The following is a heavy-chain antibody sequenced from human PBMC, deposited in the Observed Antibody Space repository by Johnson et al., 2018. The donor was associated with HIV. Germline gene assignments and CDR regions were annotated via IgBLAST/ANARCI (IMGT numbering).Heavy chain of an antibody. D-gene: IGHD6-6*01. J-gene: IGHJ3*02. CDR3: AKGPNGQLDDAFHI. Sequence: QVQLVESGGGLVQPGGSLRLSCAASGFTFSDYFMSYIRQAPGKGLEWISYISSSGSPIYYADSVKGRFTLSRDNAKNSLFLQMHSLRAEDTAVYYCAKGPNGQLDDAFHIWGQGTMVTVSS. V-gene: IGHV3-11*04. CDR1: GFTFSDYF. CDR2: ISSSGSPI.